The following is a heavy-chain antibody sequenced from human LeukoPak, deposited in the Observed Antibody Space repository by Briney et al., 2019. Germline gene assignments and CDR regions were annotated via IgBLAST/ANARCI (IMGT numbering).Heavy chain of an antibody. Sequence: GGSLRLSCAASGFTFSSYGMHWVRQAPGKGLEWVAVISYDGSNKYYADSVKGRFTISRDNSKNTLYLQMNSLRAEDTAVYYCARAGAGYCSSTSCPSADYWGQGTLVTVSS. CDR3: ARAGAGYCSSTSCPSADY. D-gene: IGHD2-2*01. J-gene: IGHJ4*02. CDR1: GFTFSSYG. V-gene: IGHV3-30*03. CDR2: ISYDGSNK.